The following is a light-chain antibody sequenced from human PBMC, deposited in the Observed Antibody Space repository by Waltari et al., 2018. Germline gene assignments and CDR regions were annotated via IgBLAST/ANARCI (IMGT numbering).Light chain of an antibody. CDR2: DDS. CDR1: NIGSKS. V-gene: IGLV3-21*03. Sequence: SYVLTQPPSVSVAPGKTARITCGGYNIGSKSVHWYQQKPGQAPVLVVYDDSDRPSGLPERFSGSNSGNTATLTISRVEAGDEADYYCQVGDSSSAPDVVFGGGTKLTVL. J-gene: IGLJ2*01. CDR3: QVGDSSSAPDVV.